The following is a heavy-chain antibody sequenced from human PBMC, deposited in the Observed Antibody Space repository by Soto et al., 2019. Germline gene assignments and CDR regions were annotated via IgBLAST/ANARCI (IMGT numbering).Heavy chain of an antibody. D-gene: IGHD2-15*01. V-gene: IGHV3-15*07. CDR2: IKSKIDGGTT. CDR3: TTDSYIDMPIVRFAD. Sequence: GGSLRLSCVASGFTFGNAWINWVRQAPGKGLEWVGRIKSKIDGGTTDFAAPVKGRFAISRDDSKNSAYMQMNSLKIEDTAVYYCTTDSYIDMPIVRFADSGHGTLVTVSS. J-gene: IGHJ4*01. CDR1: GFTFGNAW.